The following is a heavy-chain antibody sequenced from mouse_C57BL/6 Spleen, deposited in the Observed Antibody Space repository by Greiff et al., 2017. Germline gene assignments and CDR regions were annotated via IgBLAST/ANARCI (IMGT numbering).Heavy chain of an antibody. J-gene: IGHJ4*01. CDR3: ASLLGAMDF. Sequence: EVQLQQSVAELVRPGASVKLSCTASGFNIKNNYMHWVKQRPEQGLEWIGRIDPANGNTKYAQKFQGKDTITADTSSKTAYLQLSSLTSEDTAIYYCASLLGAMDFWGPGTSVTVSS. D-gene: IGHD2-10*01. CDR2: IDPANGNT. V-gene: IGHV14-3*01. CDR1: GFNIKNNY.